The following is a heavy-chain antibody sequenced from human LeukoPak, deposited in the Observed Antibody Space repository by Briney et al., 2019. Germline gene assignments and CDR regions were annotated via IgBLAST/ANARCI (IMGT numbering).Heavy chain of an antibody. CDR2: INTNTGNP. CDR1: GYTFTSYA. CDR3: ARRYPLAAAAPRDWFDP. Sequence: ASVKVSCKASGYTFTSYAMNWVRQAPGQGLEWMGWINTNTGNPTYAQGFTGRFVFSLDTSVSTAYLQISSLKAEDTAVYYCARRYPLAAAAPRDWFDPWGQGTLVTVSS. V-gene: IGHV7-4-1*02. J-gene: IGHJ5*02. D-gene: IGHD6-13*01.